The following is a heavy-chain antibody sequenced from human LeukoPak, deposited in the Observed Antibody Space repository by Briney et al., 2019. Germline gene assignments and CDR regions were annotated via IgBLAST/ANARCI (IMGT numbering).Heavy chain of an antibody. CDR3: ARGESPSYYYGMDV. CDR1: GYTFTSYD. J-gene: IGHJ6*02. Sequence: ASVKVSCKASGYTFTSYDINWVRQATGQGLEWMGWMNPNRGNTGYAQKFQGRVTMTRNTSISTAYMELSSLRSEDTAVYYCARGESPSYYYGMDVWGQGTTVTVSS. V-gene: IGHV1-8*01. CDR2: MNPNRGNT.